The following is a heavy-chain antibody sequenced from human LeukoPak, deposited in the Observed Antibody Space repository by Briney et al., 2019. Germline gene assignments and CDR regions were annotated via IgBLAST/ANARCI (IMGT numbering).Heavy chain of an antibody. D-gene: IGHD3-22*01. J-gene: IGHJ1*01. CDR3: ARATVLGYYYDSSGYYRYEYFQH. CDR2: IYYSGST. V-gene: IGHV4-59*06. Sequence: SETLSLTCTVSGASISSHWWSWIRQTPGKGLEWIGYIYYSGSTYYNPSLKSRVTISVDTSKNQFSLKLSSVTAADTAVYYCARATVLGYYYDSSGYYRYEYFQHWGQGTLVTVSS. CDR1: GASISSHW.